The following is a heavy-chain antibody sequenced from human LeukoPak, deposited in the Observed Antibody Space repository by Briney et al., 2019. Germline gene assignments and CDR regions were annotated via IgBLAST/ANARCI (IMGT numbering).Heavy chain of an antibody. CDR2: IHYSGST. CDR3: ARTTEGYAGGPGYSYYYYMDV. J-gene: IGHJ6*03. V-gene: IGHV4-59*01. D-gene: IGHD5-12*01. Sequence: PSETQSLTCTVSGGSISSYYWSWIRQPPGKGLEWIGYIHYSGSTHYNPSLKSRVTISVDTSKNQVSLKLRSVPAADTAVYYCARTTEGYAGGPGYSYYYYMDVWGKGTTVTISS. CDR1: GGSISSYY.